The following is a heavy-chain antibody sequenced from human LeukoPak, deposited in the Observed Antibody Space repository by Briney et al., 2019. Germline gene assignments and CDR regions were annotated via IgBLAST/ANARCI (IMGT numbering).Heavy chain of an antibody. CDR1: GFTFSSYW. Sequence: PGGSLRLSCAASGFTFSSYWMHWVRQAPGKGLEWVSAISGSGGSTYYADSVKGRFTISRDNSKNTLYLQMNSLRAEDTAVYYCAKAKPFYGDFDLYYFDYWGQGTLVTVSS. D-gene: IGHD4-17*01. CDR2: ISGSGGST. CDR3: AKAKPFYGDFDLYYFDY. V-gene: IGHV3-23*01. J-gene: IGHJ4*02.